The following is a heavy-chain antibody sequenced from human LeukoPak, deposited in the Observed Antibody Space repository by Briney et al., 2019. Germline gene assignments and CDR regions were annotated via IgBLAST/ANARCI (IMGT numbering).Heavy chain of an antibody. CDR1: GGNISSGSFY. D-gene: IGHD2/OR15-2a*01. V-gene: IGHV4-39*01. CDR3: ARLYPDYYFTGY. Sequence: SETLSLSCAFSGGNISSGSFYWGWIRQPPGKGLEWLGTVFYSGTTYYNPSLKSRVTIYVDTSKNQFSLGLSSVTAADTAVYYCARLYPDYYFTGYWRQPSLVTVSS. J-gene: IGHJ4*02. CDR2: VFYSGTT.